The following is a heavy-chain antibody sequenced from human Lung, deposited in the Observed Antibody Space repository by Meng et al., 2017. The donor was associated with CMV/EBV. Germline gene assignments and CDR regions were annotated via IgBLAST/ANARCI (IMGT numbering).Heavy chain of an antibody. V-gene: IGHV1-2*02. D-gene: IGHD3-16*01. J-gene: IGHJ4*02. CDR2: IQPSSGYT. CDR3: ARDHDWGADY. Sequence: SVXVSCKASGYFFNDHFMHWVRQAPGQGLEWMGWIQPSSGYTNYAQNFQGRVTMTSDSSIATAYMELTRLTSDDTAVYYCARDHDWGADYWGQGTMVTVSS. CDR1: GYFFNDHF.